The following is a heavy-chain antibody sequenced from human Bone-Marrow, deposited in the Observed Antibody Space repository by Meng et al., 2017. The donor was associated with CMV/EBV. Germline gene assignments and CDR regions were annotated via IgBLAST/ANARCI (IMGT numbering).Heavy chain of an antibody. Sequence: ASVKVSCKASGYTFTGYYMHWVRQAPGQGLEWMGWINPNSGGTNYAQKFQGRVTMTRDTSISAAYMELSRLRSDDTAVYYCARYIVVVPAATTIPYYYYGMDVWGQGTTVTVSS. V-gene: IGHV1-2*02. CDR2: INPNSGGT. CDR3: ARYIVVVPAATTIPYYYYGMDV. D-gene: IGHD2-2*01. J-gene: IGHJ6*02. CDR1: GYTFTGYY.